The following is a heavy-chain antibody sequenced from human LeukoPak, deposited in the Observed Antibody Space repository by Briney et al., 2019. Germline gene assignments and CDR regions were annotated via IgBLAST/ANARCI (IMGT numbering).Heavy chain of an antibody. CDR2: FYYSGST. Sequence: PSETLSLTCAVYGGSFSGYYWSWIRQPPGHGLEWIGYFYYSGSTNYNPSLKGRLTISVDTSKNQFSLKLSSVTAADTAVYYCATTAGWGIDYWGQGTLVTVSS. D-gene: IGHD6-19*01. CDR3: ATTAGWGIDY. V-gene: IGHV4-59*12. J-gene: IGHJ4*02. CDR1: GGSFSGYY.